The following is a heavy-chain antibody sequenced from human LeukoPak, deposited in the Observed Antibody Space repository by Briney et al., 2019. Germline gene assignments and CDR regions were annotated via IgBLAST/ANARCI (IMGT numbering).Heavy chain of an antibody. CDR1: GGSISSYY. CDR2: IYTSGST. D-gene: IGHD1-26*01. J-gene: IGHJ5*02. Sequence: SETLSLSCTVSGGSISSYYWSWIRQPAGKGLEWIGRIYTSGSTNYNPSLKSRVTMSVDTSKNQFSLKLISVTAADTAVYYCARGQGATVPQVGKNWFDPWGQGTRVIVSS. V-gene: IGHV4-4*07. CDR3: ARGQGATVPQVGKNWFDP.